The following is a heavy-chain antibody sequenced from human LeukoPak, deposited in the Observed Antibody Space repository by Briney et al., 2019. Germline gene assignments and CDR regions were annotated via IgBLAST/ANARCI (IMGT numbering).Heavy chain of an antibody. D-gene: IGHD6-13*01. CDR3: AKVTAAAGISGYDAFDI. CDR1: GFTFSSYA. CDR2: ISGSGGST. Sequence: GESLRLSCAASGFTFSSYAMSWVRQAPGKGLEWVSAISGSGGSTYYADSVKGRFTISRDNSKNTLYLQMNSLRAEDTAVYYCAKVTAAAGISGYDAFDIWGQGTMVTVSS. V-gene: IGHV3-23*01. J-gene: IGHJ3*02.